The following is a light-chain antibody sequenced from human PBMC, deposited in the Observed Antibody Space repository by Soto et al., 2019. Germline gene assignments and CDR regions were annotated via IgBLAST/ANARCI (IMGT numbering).Light chain of an antibody. Sequence: DIQMTQSPSSLSASVGDRVTITCRASQSISSYLNWYQQKPGKAPKLLIYAASSLQSGVPSRFSGSGSGTDFTLTISRVEPEDFAVYYCQQFVSSRYTFGQGTKLEIK. V-gene: IGKV1-39*01. CDR1: QSISSY. J-gene: IGKJ2*01. CDR2: AAS. CDR3: QQFVSSRYT.